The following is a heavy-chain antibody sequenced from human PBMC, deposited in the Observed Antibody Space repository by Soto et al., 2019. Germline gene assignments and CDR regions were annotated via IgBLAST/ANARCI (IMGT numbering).Heavy chain of an antibody. CDR2: IYYSGST. CDR1: GGSISSGGYY. Sequence: SETLSLTCTVSGGSISSGGYYWSWIRQHPGKGLEWIGYIYYSGSTSSNPSLKSRVTISVDTSKNQFSLKLSSVTAADTAVYYCARENYYDSSGYFDYWGQGTLVTVSS. D-gene: IGHD3-22*01. CDR3: ARENYYDSSGYFDY. V-gene: IGHV4-31*03. J-gene: IGHJ4*02.